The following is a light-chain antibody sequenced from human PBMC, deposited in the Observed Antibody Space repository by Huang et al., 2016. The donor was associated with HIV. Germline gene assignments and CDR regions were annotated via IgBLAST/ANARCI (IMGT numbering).Light chain of an antibody. Sequence: DIQMTQSPSSLSASVGDRVTIPCRASQSISSYLNWYQQKPGKAPKLLIYAASSLQSGVPSRFSGSGSGTDFTLTISSLQPEDFATYYCQQSYRTRTFGQGTKVEIK. V-gene: IGKV1-39*01. J-gene: IGKJ1*01. CDR3: QQSYRTRT. CDR1: QSISSY. CDR2: AAS.